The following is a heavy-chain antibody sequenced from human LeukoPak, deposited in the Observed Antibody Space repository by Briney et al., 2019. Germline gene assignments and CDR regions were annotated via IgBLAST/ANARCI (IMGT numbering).Heavy chain of an antibody. J-gene: IGHJ4*02. CDR1: GFTFSTYG. V-gene: IGHV3-30*03. Sequence: PGRSLRLSCAASGFTFSTYGMHWVRQAPGKGLEWVAVISYGGSSIYYADSVKGRFTISRDNSKNTLYLRMNSLRAEDTAVYYCASTETPYYYDSNGFYPFYFDYWGQGTLVTVSS. D-gene: IGHD3-22*01. CDR3: ASTETPYYYDSNGFYPFYFDY. CDR2: ISYGGSSI.